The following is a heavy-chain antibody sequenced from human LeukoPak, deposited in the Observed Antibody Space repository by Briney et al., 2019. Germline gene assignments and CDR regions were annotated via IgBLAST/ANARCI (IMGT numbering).Heavy chain of an antibody. V-gene: IGHV1-69*15. Sequence: GSSVKVSCKASGGTFSSYAISWVRQAPGQGLEWMGRIIPIFGTANYAQKFQGRVTITADESTSTAYMELSSLRSEDTAVYYCARPRYCSSTSCYWGYYGMDVWGKGTTVTVSS. CDR1: GGTFSSYA. CDR3: ARPRYCSSTSCYWGYYGMDV. J-gene: IGHJ6*04. CDR2: IIPIFGTA. D-gene: IGHD2-2*01.